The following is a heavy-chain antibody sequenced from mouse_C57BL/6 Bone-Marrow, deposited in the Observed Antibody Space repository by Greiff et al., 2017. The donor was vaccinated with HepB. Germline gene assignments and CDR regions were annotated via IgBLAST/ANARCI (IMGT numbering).Heavy chain of an antibody. CDR1: GYTFTSYW. J-gene: IGHJ4*01. CDR2: IHPNSGST. V-gene: IGHV1-64*01. D-gene: IGHD2-4*01. Sequence: VQLQQPGAELVKPGASVKLSCKASGYTFTSYWMHWVKQRPGQGLEWIGMIHPNSGSTNYNEKFKSKATLTVDKSSSTAYMQLSSLTSEDSAVYYCARLGLRRDYYAMDYWGQGTSVTVSS. CDR3: ARLGLRRDYYAMDY.